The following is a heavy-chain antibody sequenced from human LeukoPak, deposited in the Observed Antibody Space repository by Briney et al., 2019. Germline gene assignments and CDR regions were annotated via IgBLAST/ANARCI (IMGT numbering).Heavy chain of an antibody. CDR1: GFTFGSYS. J-gene: IGHJ4*02. Sequence: GGSLRLSCAASGFTFGSYSMNWVRQAPGKGLEWVSSISSSSSYIYYADSVKGRFTISRDNAKNSLYLQMNSLRAEDTAVYYCARAPPMVTTYYFDYWGQGTLVTVSS. CDR3: ARAPPMVTTYYFDY. D-gene: IGHD5-18*01. CDR2: ISSSSSYI. V-gene: IGHV3-21*01.